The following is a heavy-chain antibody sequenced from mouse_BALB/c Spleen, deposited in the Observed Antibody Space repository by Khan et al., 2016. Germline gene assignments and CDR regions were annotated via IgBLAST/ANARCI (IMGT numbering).Heavy chain of an antibody. CDR2: IDPENGDT. V-gene: IGHV14-4*02. Sequence: VQLQQSGAELVRSGASVKLSCTPSGFNIKDYYIHWVKQRPEQGLAWIGWIDPENGDTEYAPKFQGKATMTADTSSNTAYLQLSSLTSEDTADYYGNAGDNYVVNYAMDYWGQGTPVTVSS. CDR1: GFNIKDYY. CDR3: NAGDNYVVNYAMDY. J-gene: IGHJ4*01. D-gene: IGHD1-3*01.